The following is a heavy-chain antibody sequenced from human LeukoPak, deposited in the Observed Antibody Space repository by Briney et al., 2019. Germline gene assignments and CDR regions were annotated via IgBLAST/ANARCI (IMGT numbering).Heavy chain of an antibody. Sequence: PSETLSLTCTVSGGSISGFYWSWIWQPSGKGLEWIGRIFDTGTTDYNPSLKTRVTISVDTSRNQFSLRLNSVTAADTAVYYCARGGTSSWYGGDYWGQGTLVTVSS. CDR2: IFDTGTT. CDR3: ARGGTSSWYGGDY. V-gene: IGHV4-59*01. D-gene: IGHD6-13*01. J-gene: IGHJ4*02. CDR1: GGSISGFY.